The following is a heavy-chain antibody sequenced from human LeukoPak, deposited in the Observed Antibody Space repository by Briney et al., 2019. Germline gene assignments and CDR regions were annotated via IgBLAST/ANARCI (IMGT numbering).Heavy chain of an antibody. CDR1: GFTFSSYE. CDR2: ISSGGNTR. V-gene: IGHV3-48*03. D-gene: IGHD1-26*01. CDR3: ARDLIVGAHFDY. J-gene: IGHJ4*02. Sequence: PGGSLRLSCAASGFTFSSYEMNWVRQAPGKGLEWVSYISSGGNTRYYADSVKGRFTISRDNAKNSLYLQMNSLRAEDTAVYYCARDLIVGAHFDYWGQETLVTVSS.